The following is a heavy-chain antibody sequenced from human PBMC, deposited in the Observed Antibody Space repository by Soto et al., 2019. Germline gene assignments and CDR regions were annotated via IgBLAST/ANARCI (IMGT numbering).Heavy chain of an antibody. D-gene: IGHD2-2*01. CDR3: ARLVVVAPVANA. Sequence: SETLSLTCSVSGGSINYNSYYWGWIRQPPGKGLEWVGGIFYTGTTYYSPSLKDRVTISVDTPKNSFSLNLTSVTAADTAVYFCARLVVVAPVANAWGQGTLVTVSS. CDR2: IFYTGTT. V-gene: IGHV4-39*02. CDR1: GGSINYNSYY. J-gene: IGHJ5*02.